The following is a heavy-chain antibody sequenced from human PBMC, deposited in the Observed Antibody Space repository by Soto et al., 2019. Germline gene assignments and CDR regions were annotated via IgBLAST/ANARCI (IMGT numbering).Heavy chain of an antibody. J-gene: IGHJ4*02. CDR2: IWYDGSRT. D-gene: IGHD2-15*01. Sequence: VRQAPGKGLEWVAVIWYDGSRTNYAESVEGRFTVSRDNAKNTVDLQMDSLRAEDTAVYYCARALRCVGGDNCYSTFDYRGQGTLVTVSS. CDR3: ARALRCVGGDNCYSTFDY. V-gene: IGHV3-33*01.